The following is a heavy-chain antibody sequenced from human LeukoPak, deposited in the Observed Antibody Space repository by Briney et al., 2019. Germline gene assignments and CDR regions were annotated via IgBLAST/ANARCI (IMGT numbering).Heavy chain of an antibody. Sequence: GGSLRLSCAASGFTFSSYSMNWVRQAPGKGLEWVSSISSSSSYIYYADSVKGRFTISRDNAKNSLYLQMNSLRAEDTALYYCAKDRAAGSGSFDYWGQGTLVTVSS. D-gene: IGHD6-13*01. CDR1: GFTFSSYS. CDR3: AKDRAAGSGSFDY. CDR2: ISSSSSYI. J-gene: IGHJ4*02. V-gene: IGHV3-21*04.